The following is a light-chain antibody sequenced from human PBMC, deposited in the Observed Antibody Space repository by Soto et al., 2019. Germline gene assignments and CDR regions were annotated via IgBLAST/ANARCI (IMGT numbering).Light chain of an antibody. CDR2: AAS. Sequence: DIQMTQSPSSVSASVGDRVTITCRASQGISSWLAWYQQKPGKAPKLLIYAASSWQSGVPSRFSGRGSGTDFPLTTSSLKPEDLEPNYCKRANSSPLTFGGGTKVEIK. V-gene: IGKV1-12*01. CDR1: QGISSW. CDR3: KRANSSPLT. J-gene: IGKJ4*01.